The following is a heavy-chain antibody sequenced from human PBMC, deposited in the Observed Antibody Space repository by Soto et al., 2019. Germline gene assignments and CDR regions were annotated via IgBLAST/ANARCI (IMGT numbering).Heavy chain of an antibody. Sequence: GGALRLSCAASGFTFSSYWMHWVRQAPGKGLVWVSRINSDGSSTSYADSVKGRFTISRDNAKNTLYLQMNSLRAEDTAVYYCATAAYYDFWSGSRAPIAYWGQGTLVTVSS. D-gene: IGHD3-3*01. V-gene: IGHV3-74*01. CDR1: GFTFSSYW. J-gene: IGHJ4*02. CDR3: ATAAYYDFWSGSRAPIAY. CDR2: INSDGSST.